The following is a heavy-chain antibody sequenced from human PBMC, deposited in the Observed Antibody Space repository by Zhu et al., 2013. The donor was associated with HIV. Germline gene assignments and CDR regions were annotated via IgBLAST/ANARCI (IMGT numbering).Heavy chain of an antibody. J-gene: IGHJ4*02. Sequence: QVHLVQSGAEVKKPGASVKVSCKASGYTFINYDIHWVRQATGQGLEWMAWMNPKSGNTGYRQKFQGRITMTRNASISTAYMELSSLTSEDTAVYYCARGRAYYDTKPTNWGQGTLVTVSS. CDR1: GYTFINYD. CDR2: MNPKSGNT. V-gene: IGHV1-8*01. D-gene: IGHD3-22*01. CDR3: ARGRAYYDTKPTN.